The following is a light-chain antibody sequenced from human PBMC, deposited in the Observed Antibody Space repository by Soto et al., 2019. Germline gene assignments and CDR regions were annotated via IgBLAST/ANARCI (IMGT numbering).Light chain of an antibody. J-gene: IGKJ5*01. Sequence: ELVLPQSPGTLSLSPGARAPLSCRASQSLSNNIYLAWYQQKPGQATRLLIYGASNRATGIPARFSGSGSGTDFTLTISSLEPEEFAVYYCQQRSNWLITVGQGTRLEI. CDR2: GAS. CDR1: QSLSNNIY. CDR3: QQRSNWLIT. V-gene: IGKV3-11*01.